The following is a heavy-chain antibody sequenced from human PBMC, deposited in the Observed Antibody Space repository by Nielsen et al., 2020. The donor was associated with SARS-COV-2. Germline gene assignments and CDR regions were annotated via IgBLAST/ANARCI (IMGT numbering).Heavy chain of an antibody. Sequence: WVRQAPGQGLEWMGTINPSGGSTSYAQKFQGRVTMTRDTSTSTVYMELSSLRSEDTAVYYCAREHCSGGSCYSWDDAFDIWGQGTMVTVSS. J-gene: IGHJ3*02. CDR3: AREHCSGGSCYSWDDAFDI. CDR2: INPSGGST. D-gene: IGHD2-15*01. V-gene: IGHV1-46*01.